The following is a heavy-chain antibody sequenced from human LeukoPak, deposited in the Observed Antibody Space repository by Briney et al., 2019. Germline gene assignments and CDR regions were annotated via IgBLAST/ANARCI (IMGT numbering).Heavy chain of an antibody. D-gene: IGHD6-6*01. CDR2: IIPILGIA. J-gene: IGHJ4*02. V-gene: IGHV1-69*04. CDR1: GGTFSSYA. CDR3: ARALKKSMAYYFDY. Sequence: ASVKVSCKASGGTFSSYAISWVRQAPGQGLEWMGRIIPILGIANYAQKFQGRVTITADKSTSTAYMELSSLRSEDTAVYYCARALKKSMAYYFDYWGQGTLVTVSS.